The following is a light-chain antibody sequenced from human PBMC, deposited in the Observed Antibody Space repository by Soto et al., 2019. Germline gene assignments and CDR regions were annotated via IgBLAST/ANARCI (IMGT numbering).Light chain of an antibody. CDR1: QSVIGN. CDR3: HRCKTRPPT. J-gene: IGKJ1*01. V-gene: IGKV3-15*01. Sequence: EIVMTQSPATLSLFPGDRATLSCRASQSVIGNVAWYQQKPGQAPRLLIFGASTRASRVPTRFIGSGSETDFALTSSSQHPEDFAVYDWHRCKTRPPTFGQGTKVEIK. CDR2: GAS.